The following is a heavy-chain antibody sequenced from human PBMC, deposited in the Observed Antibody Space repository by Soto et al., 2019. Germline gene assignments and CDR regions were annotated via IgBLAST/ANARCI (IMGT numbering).Heavy chain of an antibody. Sequence: QVQLVQSGAEVKKPGASVKVSCKASGYTFTSYAMHWVRQAPGQRLEWMGWINAGNGNTKYSQKFQGRVTITRDTSASTGYRELSSLRSEDTAVYYCARGLGLYYFDYWGQGTLVTVSS. CDR1: GYTFTSYA. J-gene: IGHJ4*02. CDR2: INAGNGNT. CDR3: ARGLGLYYFDY. D-gene: IGHD1-26*01. V-gene: IGHV1-3*01.